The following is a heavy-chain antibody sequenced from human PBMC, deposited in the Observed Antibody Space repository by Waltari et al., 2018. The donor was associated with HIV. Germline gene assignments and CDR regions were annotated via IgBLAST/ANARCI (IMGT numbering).Heavy chain of an antibody. D-gene: IGHD2-2*01. CDR1: GCSISSGGYY. Sequence: QVQLQESGPGLVKPSQTLSLTCTVSGCSISSGGYYWSWIRQHPGKGLEWIWYIYYSGSTYYNPSLKSRVTISVDTSKNQFSLKLSSVTAADTAVYYCARDHTRSSTSWERFDPWGQGTLVTVSS. CDR3: ARDHTRSSTSWERFDP. V-gene: IGHV4-31*03. CDR2: IYYSGST. J-gene: IGHJ5*02.